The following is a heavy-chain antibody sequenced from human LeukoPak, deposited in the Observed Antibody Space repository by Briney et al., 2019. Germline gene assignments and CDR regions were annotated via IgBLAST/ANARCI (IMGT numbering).Heavy chain of an antibody. CDR3: ARDNPWYSSSWTPRRNYYYGMDV. CDR2: IWYDGSNK. D-gene: IGHD6-13*01. V-gene: IGHV3-33*01. Sequence: PGGSLRLSCAASGSTFSSYGMHWVRQAPGKGLEWVAVIWYDGSNKYYADSVKGRFTISRDNSKNTLYLQMNSLRAEDTAVYYCARDNPWYSSSWTPRRNYYYGMDVWGQGTTVTVSS. CDR1: GSTFSSYG. J-gene: IGHJ6*02.